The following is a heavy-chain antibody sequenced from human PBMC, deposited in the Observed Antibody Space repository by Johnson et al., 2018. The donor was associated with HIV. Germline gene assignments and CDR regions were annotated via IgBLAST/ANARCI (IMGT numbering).Heavy chain of an antibody. CDR2: INWSGGST. CDR3: ASHYYGFPYDAFDI. CDR1: GFTFSDYY. D-gene: IGHD3-10*01. V-gene: IGHV3-11*01. J-gene: IGHJ3*02. Sequence: QVQLVESGGGLVKPGGSLRLSCAASGFTFSDYYMSWIRQAPGTGLEWVSVINWSGGSTGYADSVMRRFTIFRDNSKYTVYLKMNSLRAEDTAVYYCASHYYGFPYDAFDIWGQGTMVTVSS.